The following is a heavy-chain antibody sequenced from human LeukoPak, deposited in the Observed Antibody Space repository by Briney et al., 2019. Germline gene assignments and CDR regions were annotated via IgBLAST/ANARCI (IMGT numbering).Heavy chain of an antibody. Sequence: PGGSLRLSCAASGFTFSSYWMHWVRQAPGKGLEWVSAISGNGGSTYYADSVKGRFTISRDNSKNTLYLQMNSLRAEDTAVYYCAKTLYCGGDCPRTFDIWGQGTMVTVSS. J-gene: IGHJ3*02. D-gene: IGHD2-21*02. CDR3: AKTLYCGGDCPRTFDI. CDR2: ISGNGGST. CDR1: GFTFSSYW. V-gene: IGHV3-23*01.